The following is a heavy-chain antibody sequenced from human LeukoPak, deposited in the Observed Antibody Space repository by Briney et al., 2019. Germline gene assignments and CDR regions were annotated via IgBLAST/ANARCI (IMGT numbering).Heavy chain of an antibody. V-gene: IGHV4-59*01. Sequence: SETLSLTCTVSGGSISSYYWSWIRQPPGKGLEWIGYIYYSGSTNYNPSLKSRVTISVDTSKNQFSLKLSSVAAADTAVYYCARAIAAPGDYFDYWGQGTLVTVSS. D-gene: IGHD6-6*01. CDR3: ARAIAAPGDYFDY. J-gene: IGHJ4*02. CDR1: GGSISSYY. CDR2: IYYSGST.